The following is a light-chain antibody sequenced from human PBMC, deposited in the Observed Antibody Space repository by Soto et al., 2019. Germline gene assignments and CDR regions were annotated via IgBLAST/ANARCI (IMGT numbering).Light chain of an antibody. J-gene: IGKJ4*01. V-gene: IGKV4-1*01. CDR3: HQYYSTPPT. CDR2: WAS. CDR1: ESILSSSKNDNY. Sequence: DIVMTQSPDSVTVSLGERATFDCKSSESILSSSKNDNYLVWYQQKPGQSPKVLINWASTRESGVPDRFSGSGSGANFTLTIISLQAEDVAVYYCHQYYSTPPTFGGGTKLEIK.